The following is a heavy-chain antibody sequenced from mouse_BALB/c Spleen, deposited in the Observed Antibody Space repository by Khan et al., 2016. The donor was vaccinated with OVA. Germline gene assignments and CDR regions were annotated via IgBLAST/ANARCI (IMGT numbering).Heavy chain of an antibody. CDR1: GFTFSSDG. D-gene: IGHD1-2*01. CDR2: ISGDCSTI. Sequence: EVELVESGGGLVQPGGSRKLSCAASGFTFSSDGMHWVRQVPEKGLEWVAYISGDCSTIYYADTVKGRFTISRDNPKNTLFLQMTSLMPEDTAMCYCATSCYYGYDIDYWGPGTTLTVSS. CDR3: ATSCYYGYDIDY. J-gene: IGHJ2*01. V-gene: IGHV5-17*02.